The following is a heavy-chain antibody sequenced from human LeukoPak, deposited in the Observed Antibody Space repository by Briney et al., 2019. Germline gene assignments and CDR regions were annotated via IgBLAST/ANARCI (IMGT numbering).Heavy chain of an antibody. CDR2: INHNGNT. D-gene: IGHD6-13*01. J-gene: IGHJ4*02. Sequence: SETLSLTCTVYGVSFSGYYWSWIRQPPGKGLEWIGEINHNGNTNYNPSLKSRVTISVDTSKNQFSLKVSSVTAADTAVYYCAIFPVGIAAAGTLYWGQGTLVTVSS. CDR1: GVSFSGYY. CDR3: AIFPVGIAAAGTLY. V-gene: IGHV4-34*01.